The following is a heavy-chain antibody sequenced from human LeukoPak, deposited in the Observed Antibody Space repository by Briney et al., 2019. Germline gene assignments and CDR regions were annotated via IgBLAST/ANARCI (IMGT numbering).Heavy chain of an antibody. CDR2: IYYSGST. D-gene: IGHD4-17*01. CDR1: GGSISSSSYY. Sequence: SETLSLTCTVSGGSISSSSYYWGWIRQPPGKGLEWIGSIYYSGSTYYNPSLKSRVTISVDTSKNQFSLKLSSVTAADTAVYYCATNLYYGDYVGAFDIWGQGTMVTVSS. V-gene: IGHV4-39*01. CDR3: ATNLYYGDYVGAFDI. J-gene: IGHJ3*02.